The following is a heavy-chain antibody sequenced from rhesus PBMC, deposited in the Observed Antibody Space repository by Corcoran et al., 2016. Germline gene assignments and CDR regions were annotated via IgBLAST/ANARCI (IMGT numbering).Heavy chain of an antibody. J-gene: IGHJ4*01. D-gene: IGHD1-20*01. CDR1: GLIFSDYY. Sequence: EVQLVESGGGLAKPGGSLRLSCAASGLIFSDYYMDWVRPAPGKGLEWVSRNSNGGTTTWHADYVKGRFTISRENSKNTLYLQMDGLRAEDTAVYYCARDGRYSWNNNNPDYWGQGVLVTVSS. CDR2: NSNGGTTT. V-gene: IGHV3-178*01. CDR3: ARDGRYSWNNNNPDY.